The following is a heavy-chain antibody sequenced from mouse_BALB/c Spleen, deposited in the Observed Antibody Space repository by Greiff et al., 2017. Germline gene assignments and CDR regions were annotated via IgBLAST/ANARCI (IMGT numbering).Heavy chain of an antibody. D-gene: IGHD2-4*01. CDR3: TRNYDYAWFAY. CDR1: GYTFTSYY. Sequence: QVQLQQPGAELVKPGASVKLSCKASGYTFTSYYMYWVKQRPGQGLEWIGGINPSNGGTNFNEKFKSKATLTVDKSSSTAYMQLSSLTSEDSAVYYCTRNYDYAWFAYWGQGTLVTVSA. V-gene: IGHV1S81*02. J-gene: IGHJ3*01. CDR2: INPSNGGT.